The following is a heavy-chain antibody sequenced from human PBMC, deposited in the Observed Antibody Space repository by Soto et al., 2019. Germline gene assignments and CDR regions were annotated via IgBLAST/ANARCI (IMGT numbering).Heavy chain of an antibody. CDR1: GGSISSGGYY. CDR3: ARQGVAVAGSVYFDY. Sequence: QVQLQESGPGLVKPSQTLSLTCTVSGGSISSGGYYWSWLRQHPGKGLEWIGYIYYSGSTYYNPSLKSRVTISVDTSKNQFSLKLSSVTAADTAVYYCARQGVAVAGSVYFDYWGQGTLVTVSS. CDR2: IYYSGST. D-gene: IGHD6-19*01. V-gene: IGHV4-31*03. J-gene: IGHJ4*02.